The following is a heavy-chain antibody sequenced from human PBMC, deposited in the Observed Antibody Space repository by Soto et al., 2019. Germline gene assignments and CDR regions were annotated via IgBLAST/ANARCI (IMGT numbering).Heavy chain of an antibody. Sequence: VQLVQSGPEVKKPGASVKVSCKASGYTFTSFGITWVRQAPGQDLEWMGWISAYNGDTNYAPRLQGRVTMTTDASTSTVYMELKNLKSDDTAVYYCARDQEYSTSGLYWFHLWGQGTLVTVSS. CDR1: GYTFTSFG. D-gene: IGHD6-6*01. J-gene: IGHJ5*02. CDR3: ARDQEYSTSGLYWFHL. V-gene: IGHV1-18*04. CDR2: ISAYNGDT.